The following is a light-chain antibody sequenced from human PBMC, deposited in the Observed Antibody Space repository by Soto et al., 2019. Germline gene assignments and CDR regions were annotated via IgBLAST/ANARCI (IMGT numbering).Light chain of an antibody. V-gene: IGKV1-5*03. CDR2: KAS. CDR1: QSISSW. CDR3: QQYNSYLRP. J-gene: IGKJ2*01. Sequence: DIQMTQSPSTLSASVGDRVTITCRASQSISSWLAWYQQKPGKAPKPLIYKASSLESGVPSRFSGSRSGTEFTLTISSLQPDDFATYYCQQYNSYLRPFGQGTKLEIK.